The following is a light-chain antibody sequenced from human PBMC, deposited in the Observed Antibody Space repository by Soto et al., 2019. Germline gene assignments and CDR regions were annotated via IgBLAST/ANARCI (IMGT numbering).Light chain of an antibody. CDR1: SSNIGSNH. V-gene: IGLV1-51*01. J-gene: IGLJ2*01. Sequence: QSVLTQPPSVSAAPGQRVTISCSGSSSNIGSNHVSWYQQFPGTAPKLLIYDNDKRPSGIPDRFSGARSGTSATLGITGLHTGDEDDYYCATGDSSLSVVVFGGGTKLTVL. CDR2: DND. CDR3: ATGDSSLSVVV.